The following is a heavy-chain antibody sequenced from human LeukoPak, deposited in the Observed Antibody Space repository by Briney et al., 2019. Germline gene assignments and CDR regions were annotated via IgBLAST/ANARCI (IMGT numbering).Heavy chain of an antibody. D-gene: IGHD3-10*01. J-gene: IGHJ4*02. Sequence: PSETLSLTCTVSGGSISSSSYYWGWIRQPPGKGLEWIGSIYYSGSTYYNPSLKGRVTISVDTSKNQFSLKLSSVTAADTAVYYCARDRSPYYYGSGSYFDYWGQGTLVTVSS. CDR3: ARDRSPYYYGSGSYFDY. CDR2: IYYSGST. V-gene: IGHV4-39*07. CDR1: GGSISSSSYY.